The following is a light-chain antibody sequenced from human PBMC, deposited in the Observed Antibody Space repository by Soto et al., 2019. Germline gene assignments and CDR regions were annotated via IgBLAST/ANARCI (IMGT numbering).Light chain of an antibody. CDR2: DAS. CDR3: QQRNDWVT. CDR1: QSIRNY. Sequence: EFVLTQSPATLSVSPGERATLSCRASQSIRNYLAWYQQKPGQAPRLLIYDASNRATGIPARFSGSGSGTDFILTISSLEPEDSGVYYCQQRNDWVTFGGGTKVDIK. J-gene: IGKJ4*01. V-gene: IGKV3-11*01.